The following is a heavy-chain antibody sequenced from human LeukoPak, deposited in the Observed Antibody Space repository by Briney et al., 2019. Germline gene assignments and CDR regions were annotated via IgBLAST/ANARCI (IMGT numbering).Heavy chain of an antibody. CDR3: ARLPPTESSGWGRPFDY. V-gene: IGHV4-39*02. CDR2: MSFIGST. J-gene: IGHJ4*02. D-gene: IGHD6-19*01. Sequence: SETLSLTCSVSGGSISSTTYYWGWIRQPPGKGLEWIGSMSFIGSTYYNPSLKSRVTISVHMSKNHFSLKLSSVTAADTAVFYCARLPPTESSGWGRPFDYWGQGTLVTVSS. CDR1: GGSISSTTYY.